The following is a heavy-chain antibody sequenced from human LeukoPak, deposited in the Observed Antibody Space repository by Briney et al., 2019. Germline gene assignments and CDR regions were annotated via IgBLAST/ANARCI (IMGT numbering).Heavy chain of an antibody. CDR2: IRSKANGGTT. J-gene: IGHJ4*02. V-gene: IGHV3-49*04. Sequence: QAGGSLRLSCTASGFTFGDYAMSWVRQAPGKGLEWVGFIRSKANGGTTEYAASVKGRFTISRDDSKSIAYLQMNSLNTEDTAVYYCTRGDYGDYGYFDYWGQGTLVTVSS. CDR3: TRGDYGDYGYFDY. D-gene: IGHD4-17*01. CDR1: GFTFGDYA.